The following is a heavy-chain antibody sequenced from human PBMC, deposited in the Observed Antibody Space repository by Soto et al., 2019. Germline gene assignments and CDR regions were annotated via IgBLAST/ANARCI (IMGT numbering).Heavy chain of an antibody. V-gene: IGHV3-53*01. CDR3: ARDGRENYYYYGMDV. CDR2: IYSGGST. Sequence: SGGSLRLSCAASGFTVSSNYMSWVRQAPGKGLEWVSVIYSGGSTDYADSVKGRFTISRDNSKNTLYLQMNSLRAEDTAVYYCARDGRENYYYYGMDVWGQGTTVTVSS. J-gene: IGHJ6*02. CDR1: GFTVSSNY.